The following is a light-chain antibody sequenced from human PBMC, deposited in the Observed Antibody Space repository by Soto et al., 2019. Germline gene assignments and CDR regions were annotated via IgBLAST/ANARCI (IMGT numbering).Light chain of an antibody. CDR2: EVS. V-gene: IGLV2-14*01. Sequence: QSALTQPASVSGSPGQSITISCTGTSSDVGNYKYVSWYQQHPGKAPKLMIYEVSNRPSGVSNRFSGSTSSNTAPLTIAGPHAEDETYYYCFSYTSSGTYVFGTGTKLTVL. CDR3: FSYTSSGTYV. J-gene: IGLJ1*01. CDR1: SSDVGNYKY.